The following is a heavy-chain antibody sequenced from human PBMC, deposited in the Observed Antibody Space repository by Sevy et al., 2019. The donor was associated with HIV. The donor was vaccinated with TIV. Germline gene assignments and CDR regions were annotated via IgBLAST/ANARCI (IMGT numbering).Heavy chain of an antibody. CDR3: ARVWVEVRGTAYMAAGFDI. V-gene: IGHV3-7*01. CDR2: INQDGSEK. D-gene: IGHD3-10*01. Sequence: GGSLRLSCAASGFTFSSYWLTWVRQAPGKGLEWVANINQDGSEKSYVDSVKGQFPISRDNDKNSLYLKMNSLRAEDKAVYYCARVWVEVRGTAYMAAGFDIWGQGTMVTVSS. J-gene: IGHJ3*02. CDR1: GFTFSSYW.